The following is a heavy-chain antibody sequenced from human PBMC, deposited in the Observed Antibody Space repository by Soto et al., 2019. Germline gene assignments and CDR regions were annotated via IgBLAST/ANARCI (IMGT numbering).Heavy chain of an antibody. J-gene: IGHJ4*02. Sequence: ASVKVCCKASGDTFTSYYMHWVRQAPGQGLEWMGIINPSGGSTSYAQKLQGRVTMTRYTSTSKIYMELSSLRSEDTAVDYCAREDFDYWGQGTLVTVSS. CDR1: GDTFTSYY. CDR3: AREDFDY. V-gene: IGHV1-46*01. CDR2: INPSGGST.